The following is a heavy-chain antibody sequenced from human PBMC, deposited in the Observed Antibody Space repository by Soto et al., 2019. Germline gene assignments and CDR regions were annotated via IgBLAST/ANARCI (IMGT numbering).Heavy chain of an antibody. CDR2: IYHSGST. J-gene: IGHJ3*02. V-gene: IGHV4-4*02. D-gene: IGHD4-17*01. CDR3: ASRTTVTTYAFDI. Sequence: SETLSLTCAVSSGSISSSNWWSWVRQPPGKGLEWIGEIYHSGSTNYNPSLKSRVTISVDKSKNQFSLKLSSVTAADTAVYYCASRTTVTTYAFDIWGQGTMVTVSS. CDR1: SGSISSSNW.